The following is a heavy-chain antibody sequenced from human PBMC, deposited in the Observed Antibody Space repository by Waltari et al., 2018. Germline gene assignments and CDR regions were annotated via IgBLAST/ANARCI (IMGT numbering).Heavy chain of an antibody. CDR3: ARGIVGATPNY. J-gene: IGHJ4*02. CDR2: IYHSGST. D-gene: IGHD1-26*01. Sequence: QVQLQESGPGLVKPSETLSLTCAVSGYSISSGYYWGWIRQPPGKGLEWIGSIYHSGSTYYNPSLKSRVTISVDTSKNQFSLKLSSVTAADTAVYYCARGIVGATPNYWGQGTLVTVSS. CDR1: GYSISSGYY. V-gene: IGHV4-38-2*01.